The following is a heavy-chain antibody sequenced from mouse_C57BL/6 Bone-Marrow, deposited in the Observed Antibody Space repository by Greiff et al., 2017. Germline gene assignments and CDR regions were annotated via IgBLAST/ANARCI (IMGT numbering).Heavy chain of an antibody. V-gene: IGHV1-81*01. Sequence: VQLQQSGAELARPGASVKLSCKASGYTFTSYGISWVKQRTGQGLEWIGEIYPRSGNTYYNEKFKGKATLTADKSSSTAYMELRRLTSEDSAVYFCARSRLRYGFAYWGQGTLVTVSA. D-gene: IGHD1-1*01. CDR2: IYPRSGNT. J-gene: IGHJ3*01. CDR3: ARSRLRYGFAY. CDR1: GYTFTSYG.